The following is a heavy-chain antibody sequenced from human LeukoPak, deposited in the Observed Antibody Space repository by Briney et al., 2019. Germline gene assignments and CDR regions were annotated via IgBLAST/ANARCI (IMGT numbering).Heavy chain of an antibody. CDR1: GGSISSGNYY. V-gene: IGHV4-39*01. J-gene: IGHJ6*03. CDR3: ARLIIEYSSSKVDYYYYYMDV. CDR2: IYYSGST. Sequence: SQTLSLTCTVSGGSISSGNYYWSWIRQPPGKGLEWIGIIYYSGSTYYNPSLKSRVTISVDTSKNQFSLKLSSVAAADTAVYYCARLIIEYSSSKVDYYYYYMDVWGKGTTVTVSS. D-gene: IGHD6-6*01.